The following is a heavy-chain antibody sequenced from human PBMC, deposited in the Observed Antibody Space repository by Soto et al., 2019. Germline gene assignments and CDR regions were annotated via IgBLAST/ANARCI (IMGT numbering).Heavy chain of an antibody. CDR2: ISWNSGSI. Sequence: PVGSLRLSCAASGFTFDDYAMHWVRQAPGKGLEWVSGISWNSGSIGYADSVKGRFTISRDNSKNTLYLQMNSLRAEDTAVYYCAKSKPYYYDSSGYYTYYFDYWGQGTLVTVSS. V-gene: IGHV3-9*01. CDR3: AKSKPYYYDSSGYYTYYFDY. J-gene: IGHJ4*02. D-gene: IGHD3-22*01. CDR1: GFTFDDYA.